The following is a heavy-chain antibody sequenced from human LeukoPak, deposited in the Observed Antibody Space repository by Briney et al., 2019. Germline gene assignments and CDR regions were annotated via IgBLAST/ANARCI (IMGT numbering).Heavy chain of an antibody. V-gene: IGHV3-48*03. CDR2: ISGSGTTI. CDR1: GFTFSSYE. CDR3: ASSPRGVY. D-gene: IGHD3-10*01. J-gene: IGHJ4*02. Sequence: GGSLRLSCVASGFTFSSYEMSWVRQAPGKGLEWVSEISGSGTTIFYADSVKGRFTVSRDNAKNSLYLQMNSLRVEDTAVYYCASSPRGVYGGQGTLVTVSS.